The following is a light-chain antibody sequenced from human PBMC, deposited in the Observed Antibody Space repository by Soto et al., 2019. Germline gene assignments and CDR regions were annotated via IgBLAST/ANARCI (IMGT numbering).Light chain of an antibody. CDR2: GAS. CDR3: QQYNNWPWT. J-gene: IGKJ1*01. Sequence: EIVMMQSPATLSVSPGGRATLSCRASQSISGALAWYQQKPGQAPRLLIYGASTRATSFPARFSGSGSGTDFTLTISSLQSEDFAVYYCQQYNNWPWTFGQGTKVEIK. V-gene: IGKV3-15*01. CDR1: QSISGA.